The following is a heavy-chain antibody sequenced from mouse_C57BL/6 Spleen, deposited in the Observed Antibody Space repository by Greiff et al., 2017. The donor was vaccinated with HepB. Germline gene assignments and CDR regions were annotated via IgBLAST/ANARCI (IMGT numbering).Heavy chain of an antibody. CDR2: IYPRSGNT. J-gene: IGHJ3*01. D-gene: IGHD4-1*01. CDR3: ALTAWFAY. Sequence: LQESGAELARPGASVKLSCKASGYTFTSYGISWVKQRTGQGLEWIGEIYPRSGNTYYNEKFKGKATLTADKSSSTAYMELRSLTSEDSAVYFCALTAWFAYWGQGTLVTVSA. CDR1: GYTFTSYG. V-gene: IGHV1-81*01.